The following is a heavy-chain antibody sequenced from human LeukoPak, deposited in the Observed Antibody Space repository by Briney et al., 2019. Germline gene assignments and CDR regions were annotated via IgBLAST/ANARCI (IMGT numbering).Heavy chain of an antibody. Sequence: ASVKVSCKASGYTFTSYGISWVRQAHGQGLERMGWISAYTGNTNYAQKLQGRVTMTTDTSTSTAYMELRSLRSDDTAVYYCARTTGDPDDFWSGYYGVGMDVWGQGITVTVSS. V-gene: IGHV1-18*01. J-gene: IGHJ6*02. CDR1: GYTFTSYG. D-gene: IGHD3-3*01. CDR3: ARTTGDPDDFWSGYYGVGMDV. CDR2: ISAYTGNT.